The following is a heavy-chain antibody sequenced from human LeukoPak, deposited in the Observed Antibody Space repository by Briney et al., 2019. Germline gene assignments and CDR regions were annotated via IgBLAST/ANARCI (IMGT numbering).Heavy chain of an antibody. CDR3: ARDRYDSYPMDV. Sequence: SETLSLTCTVSGGPISSGDYYWSWIRQHPGKGLEWIGYIYYSGRTYYNPSLKSRATISVDTSKNQFSLKLSSVTAADTAVYYCARDRYDSYPMDVWGQGTTVTVSS. CDR1: GGPISSGDYY. V-gene: IGHV4-31*03. D-gene: IGHD3-3*01. CDR2: IYYSGRT. J-gene: IGHJ6*01.